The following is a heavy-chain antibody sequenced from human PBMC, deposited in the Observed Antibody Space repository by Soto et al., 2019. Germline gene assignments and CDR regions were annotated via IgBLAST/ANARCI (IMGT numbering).Heavy chain of an antibody. CDR2: ISASGGST. J-gene: IGHJ4*02. V-gene: IGHV3-23*01. CDR3: AKDRINYYDSSGYLLRRGFDS. CDR1: GFTYSSYA. D-gene: IGHD3-22*01. Sequence: GGSLRLSCAASGFTYSSYAMSWVRQAPGKGLEWVSAISASGGSTYYADSVKCRFAISRDNSKNTLFLKMNSLRAEDTAVYYCAKDRINYYDSSGYLLRRGFDSWGQGTLVTVSS.